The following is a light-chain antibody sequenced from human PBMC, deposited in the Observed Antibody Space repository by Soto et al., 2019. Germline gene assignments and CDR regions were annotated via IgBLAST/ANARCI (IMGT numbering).Light chain of an antibody. V-gene: IGKV1-39*01. Sequence: DIQMTQSPSSLSASVGDRVTITCRASQSISTYLNWYQQKPGKAPKLLIYTASSFQSGVPSRFSGSGSGTDFTLTISSLQPEDFATYYCQQSYSTLYTFGQGTKVEIK. CDR3: QQSYSTLYT. J-gene: IGKJ2*01. CDR2: TAS. CDR1: QSISTY.